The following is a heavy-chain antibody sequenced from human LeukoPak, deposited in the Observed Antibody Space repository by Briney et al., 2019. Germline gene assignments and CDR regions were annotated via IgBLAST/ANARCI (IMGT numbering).Heavy chain of an antibody. CDR1: GFTFSSYS. D-gene: IGHD1-26*01. Sequence: GGSLRLSCAASGFTFSSYSMNWARQAPGKGLEWVSSIGSSSSYIYYADSVKGRFTISRDNAKNSLYLQMNSLRAEDTAVYYCASGPSSYIVGATTSGTYWGQGTLVTVSS. CDR2: IGSSSSYI. J-gene: IGHJ4*02. CDR3: ASGPSSYIVGATTSGTY. V-gene: IGHV3-21*01.